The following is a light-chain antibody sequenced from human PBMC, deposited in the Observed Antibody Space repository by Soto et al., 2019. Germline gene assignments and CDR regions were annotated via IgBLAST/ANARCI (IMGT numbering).Light chain of an antibody. CDR3: QSYDSSLSGYV. CDR2: GNS. CDR1: SSNIGAGYD. J-gene: IGLJ1*01. Sequence: QAVVTQPPSVSGAPGQRVTISCTGSSSNIGAGYDVHWYQQLPGTAPKLLIYGNSNRPSGVPHRFSGSKSGTSASLAITGLRAEDETDYYCQSYDSSLSGYVFGTGTKLTVL. V-gene: IGLV1-40*01.